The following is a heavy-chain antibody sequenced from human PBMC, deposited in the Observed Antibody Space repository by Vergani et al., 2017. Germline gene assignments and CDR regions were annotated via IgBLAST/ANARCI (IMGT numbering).Heavy chain of an antibody. Sequence: QVQLQESGPGLVKPSQTLSLTCTVSGASINNGFYYWHWIRQPAGKGLEWIGRIYVSGITDYNSSLQSRVSMSVDTSKNQFSLTLTSVTAADTAVYYCARDNKHLHTGAFGLWGQGTMVTVSS. V-gene: IGHV4-61*02. CDR2: IYVSGIT. CDR3: ARDNKHLHTGAFGL. J-gene: IGHJ3*01. D-gene: IGHD5-18*01. CDR1: GASINNGFYY.